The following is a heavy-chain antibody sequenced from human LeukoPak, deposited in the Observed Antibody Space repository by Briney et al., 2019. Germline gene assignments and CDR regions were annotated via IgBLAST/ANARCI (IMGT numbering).Heavy chain of an antibody. CDR2: ISWNSGSI. CDR3: AKDWYSIQGYYYMDV. D-gene: IGHD1-1*01. J-gene: IGHJ6*03. V-gene: IGHV3-9*01. CDR1: GFTFSSYA. Sequence: GGSLRLSCAASGFTFSSYAMSWVRQAPGKGLEWVSGISWNSGSIGYADSVKGRFTISRDNAKNSLYLQMNSLRAEDTALYYCAKDWYSIQGYYYMDVWGKGTTVTVSS.